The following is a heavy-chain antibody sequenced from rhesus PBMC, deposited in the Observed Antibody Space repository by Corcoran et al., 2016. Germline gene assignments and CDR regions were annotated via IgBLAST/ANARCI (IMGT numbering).Heavy chain of an antibody. J-gene: IGHJ4*01. CDR1: GGSISSNY. CDR2: INGNSGST. V-gene: IGHV4-80*01. Sequence: QLQLQESGPGLVKPSETLSLTCAVSGGSISSNYWSWIRQPPGKGLEWIGEINGNSGSTNYNPSLKSRVTISKDASKNQFSLKLSSVTAADTAVYYCARYILYSSGWSDFDYWGQGVLVTVSS. D-gene: IGHD6S26*01. CDR3: ARYILYSSGWSDFDY.